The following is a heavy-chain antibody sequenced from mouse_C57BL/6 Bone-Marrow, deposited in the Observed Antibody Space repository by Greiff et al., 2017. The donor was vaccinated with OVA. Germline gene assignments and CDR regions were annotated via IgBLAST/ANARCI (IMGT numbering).Heavy chain of an antibody. CDR2: INPNNGGT. CDR1: GYTFTDYY. V-gene: IGHV1-26*01. J-gene: IGHJ1*03. CDR3: ARSHYYGSSSWYFDV. Sequence: EVQLQQSGPELVKPGASVKISCKASGYTFTDYYMNWVKPSHGKSLEWIGDINPNNGGTSYNQKFKGKATLTVDKSSSTAYMELRSLTSEDSAVYYCARSHYYGSSSWYFDVWGTGTTVTVSS. D-gene: IGHD1-1*01.